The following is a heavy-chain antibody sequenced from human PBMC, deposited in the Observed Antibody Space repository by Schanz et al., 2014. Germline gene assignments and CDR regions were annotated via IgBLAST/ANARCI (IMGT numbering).Heavy chain of an antibody. Sequence: QLQLQESGPGLVKPSETLSLTCTVSGGSISSSSYYWGWIRQPPGKGLEWIGSIYYSGSTYYNPSLKSRVTIPEDTSKNQFPLKLPSVTAADTAVYYCAGYEMATITFDYWGQGTLVTVSS. CDR1: GGSISSSSYY. V-gene: IGHV4-39*01. CDR2: IYYSGST. J-gene: IGHJ4*02. D-gene: IGHD5-12*01. CDR3: AGYEMATITFDY.